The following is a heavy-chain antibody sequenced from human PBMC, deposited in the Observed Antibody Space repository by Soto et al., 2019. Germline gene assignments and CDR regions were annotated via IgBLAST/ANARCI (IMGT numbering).Heavy chain of an antibody. Sequence: QITLKESGPTLVKPTQTLTLTCTFSGFSLSTSGVGVGWIRQPPGKALEWLALIYWTDDEHYSPSLQSRLTITKDTSKNQVVLTMTNMDPVDTATYYCVHRRYYYDSSLYWSQGTLVTVSS. CDR2: IYWTDDE. CDR3: VHRRYYYDSSLY. V-gene: IGHV2-5*01. CDR1: GFSLSTSGVG. D-gene: IGHD3-22*01. J-gene: IGHJ4*02.